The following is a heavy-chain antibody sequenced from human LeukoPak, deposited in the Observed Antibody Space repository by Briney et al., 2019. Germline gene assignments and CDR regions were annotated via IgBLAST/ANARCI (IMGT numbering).Heavy chain of an antibody. CDR2: IYPGDSDS. CDR3: ARHLAAGSTYFDY. D-gene: IGHD6-13*01. CDR1: GYSFITYW. J-gene: IGHJ4*02. V-gene: IGHV5-51*01. Sequence: GESLKISCKASGYSFITYWIGGVRQMPGKGLEWMGIIYPGDSDSRYSPSFQGQVTISADRSISTAYLHWSSLKASDTAMYYCARHLAAGSTYFDYWGQGTLVTVSS.